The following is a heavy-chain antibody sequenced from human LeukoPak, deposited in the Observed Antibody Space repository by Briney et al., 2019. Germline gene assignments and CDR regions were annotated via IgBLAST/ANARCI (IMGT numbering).Heavy chain of an antibody. V-gene: IGHV1-2*02. Sequence: GASVKVSCKASGYTFTRHYIHWVRQAPGQGLEWMGWSNPYSGGTNYLQKFRGRVTLTRDTSISTAYMEVTRLISDDTAVYYCARGGIRGIEAELDHWGQGTLVTVSS. CDR1: GYTFTRHY. CDR2: SNPYSGGT. D-gene: IGHD6-13*01. J-gene: IGHJ4*02. CDR3: ARGGIRGIEAELDH.